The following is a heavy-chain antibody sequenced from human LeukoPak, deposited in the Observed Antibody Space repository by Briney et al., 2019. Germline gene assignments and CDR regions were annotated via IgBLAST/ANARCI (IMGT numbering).Heavy chain of an antibody. J-gene: IGHJ4*02. CDR1: GFTFSSYG. CDR3: AKLDYYDSSGYPHLFDY. V-gene: IGHV3-30*02. D-gene: IGHD3-22*01. Sequence: GGSLRLSCAASGFTFSSYGMHWVRQAPGKGLEWVAFIRNDGSNKYYADSVKGRFTISRDNSKNTLYLQMNSLRAEDTAVYYCAKLDYYDSSGYPHLFDYWGRGTLVTVSS. CDR2: IRNDGSNK.